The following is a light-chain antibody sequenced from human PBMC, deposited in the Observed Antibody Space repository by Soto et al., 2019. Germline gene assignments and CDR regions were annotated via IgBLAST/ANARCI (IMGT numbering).Light chain of an antibody. J-gene: IGKJ1*01. CDR3: QQSYSNPRS. Sequence: DIQMTQSPSSLSASVGDRVTITCRASENIARYLNWYQQRPGKAPELLISAASSLQSEVPSRFSGGGSGTDFTLTISSLQPEDCATYYCQQSYSNPRSFGQGTKVEIK. CDR2: AAS. CDR1: ENIARY. V-gene: IGKV1-39*01.